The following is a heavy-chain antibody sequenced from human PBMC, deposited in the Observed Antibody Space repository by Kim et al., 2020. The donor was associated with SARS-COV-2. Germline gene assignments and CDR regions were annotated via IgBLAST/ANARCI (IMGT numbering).Heavy chain of an antibody. CDR1: GDSVSSNSAA. CDR2: TYYRSKWYN. V-gene: IGHV6-1*01. J-gene: IGHJ6*02. D-gene: IGHD6-25*01. CDR3: ARDLAAGASLYYYGMDV. Sequence: SQTLSLTCAISGDSVSSNSAAWNWIRQSPSRGLEWLGRTYYRSKWYNDYAVSVKSRITINPDTSKNQFSLQLNSVTPEDTAVYYCARDLAAGASLYYYGMDVWCQGTTVTVSS.